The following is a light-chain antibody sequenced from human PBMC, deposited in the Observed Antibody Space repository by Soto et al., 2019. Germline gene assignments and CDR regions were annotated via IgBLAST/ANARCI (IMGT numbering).Light chain of an antibody. CDR2: KAS. V-gene: IGKV1-5*03. Sequence: DIQMTQSPSTLSASVGVRVTITCRASQSISSWLAWYQQKPGKAPKLLIYKASSLESGVPSRFSGSGSGTEFTLTISSLQPDDFSIYYCQQYNSYRTFGGGTKVDIK. CDR1: QSISSW. J-gene: IGKJ4*01. CDR3: QQYNSYRT.